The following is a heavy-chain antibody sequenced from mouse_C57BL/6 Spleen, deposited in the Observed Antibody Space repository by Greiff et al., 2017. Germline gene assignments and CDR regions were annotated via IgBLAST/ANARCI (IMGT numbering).Heavy chain of an antibody. J-gene: IGHJ3*01. Sequence: VQLQESGPGLVQPSQSLSITCTVSGFSLTSYGVHWVRQSPGKGLEWLGVIWSGGSTDYNAAFISRLSISKDNSKSQVFFKMNSLQADDTAIYYCARDNDYGAGYWGQGTLVTVSA. CDR3: ARDNDYGAGY. V-gene: IGHV2-2*01. CDR2: IWSGGST. CDR1: GFSLTSYG. D-gene: IGHD2-4*01.